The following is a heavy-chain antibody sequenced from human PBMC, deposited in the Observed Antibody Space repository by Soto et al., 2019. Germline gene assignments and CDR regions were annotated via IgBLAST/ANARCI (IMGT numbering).Heavy chain of an antibody. V-gene: IGHV4-30-2*01. D-gene: IGHD5-18*01. Sequence: TLSLTCAVSGGSISNGRFSWTWIRQPPGKGLECIGYIYHSGGTYYNPSLKSRVTISVDTSINTTYMQLSSLAPGDTAMYYCARDLRGYSNWFHPWGQGTRVTVSS. CDR3: ARDLRGYSNWFHP. CDR1: GGSISNGRFS. J-gene: IGHJ5*02. CDR2: IYHSGGT.